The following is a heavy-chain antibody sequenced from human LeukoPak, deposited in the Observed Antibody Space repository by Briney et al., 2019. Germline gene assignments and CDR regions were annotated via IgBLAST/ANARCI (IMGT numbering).Heavy chain of an antibody. CDR1: GFTFSSYS. D-gene: IGHD3-10*01. CDR2: ISSSSSTI. J-gene: IGHJ6*03. Sequence: GGSLRLSCAASGFTFSSYSMNWVRQAPGKGLEWVAYISSSSSTIYYADSVKGRFTISRDNAKNSLYLQMNSLRAEDTAVYYCARAGGYYVSGTYSNYIDVWGKATTVTVSS. CDR3: ARAGGYYVSGTYSNYIDV. V-gene: IGHV3-48*01.